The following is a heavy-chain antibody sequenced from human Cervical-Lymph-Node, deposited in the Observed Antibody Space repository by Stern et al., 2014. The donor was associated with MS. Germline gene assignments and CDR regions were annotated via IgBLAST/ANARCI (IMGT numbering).Heavy chain of an antibody. D-gene: IGHD4-17*01. J-gene: IGHJ4*02. CDR2: ISYDGSDN. Sequence: VHLVESGGGVVQPGRSLRLSCAASGFTFSYHAMHWVRQAPGKGLEWVAVISYDGSDNYYAGSVKGRFTLSRDNSKNTLYLQMNSLRAEDTAVYYCARGGAVTSSEYYFDYWGQGTLVTVSS. V-gene: IGHV3-30*01. CDR1: GFTFSYHA. CDR3: ARGGAVTSSEYYFDY.